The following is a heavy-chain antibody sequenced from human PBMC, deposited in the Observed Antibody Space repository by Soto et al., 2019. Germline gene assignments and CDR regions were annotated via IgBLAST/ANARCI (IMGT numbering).Heavy chain of an antibody. CDR1: GYTFTNFG. V-gene: IGHV1-18*01. J-gene: IGHJ4*02. Sequence: QVQLVQSGAEVKKPGASVKVSCKTSGYTFTNFGISWVRQAPGQGLEWMGWISAYNGNTNYAQEFQGRVTMTTDTSTSTAGLGLRRLRSDDTAVYYCARGGTPFVFWGQGALVTVSS. D-gene: IGHD3-16*01. CDR2: ISAYNGNT. CDR3: ARGGTPFVF.